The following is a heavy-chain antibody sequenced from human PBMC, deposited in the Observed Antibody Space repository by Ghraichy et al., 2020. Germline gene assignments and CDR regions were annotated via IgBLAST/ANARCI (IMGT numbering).Heavy chain of an antibody. V-gene: IGHV4-34*01. CDR2: INHSGST. CDR1: GGSFSGYY. CDR3: ARVRGWGYYYYYYMDV. J-gene: IGHJ6*03. D-gene: IGHD3-10*01. Sequence: SQTLSLTCAVYGGSFSGYYWSWIRQPPGKGLEWIGEINHSGSTNYNPSLKSRVTISVDTSKNQFSLKLSSVTAADTAVYYCARVRGWGYYYYYYMDVWGKGTTVTVSS.